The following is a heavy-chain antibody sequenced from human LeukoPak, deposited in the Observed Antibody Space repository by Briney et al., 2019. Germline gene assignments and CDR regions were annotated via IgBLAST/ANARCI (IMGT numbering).Heavy chain of an antibody. D-gene: IGHD6-19*01. Sequence: GGSLRLSCAASGFTFTSHWMSWVRQAPGKGLEWVANIRQDGGGKYYLNSVKGRFTISRDNAKNTLYLQMNSLRAEDTAVYYCARVGYSSDWYEGGHWGQGTLVTVSS. CDR3: ARVGYSSDWYEGGH. V-gene: IGHV3-7*01. CDR1: GFTFTSHW. CDR2: IRQDGGGK. J-gene: IGHJ4*02.